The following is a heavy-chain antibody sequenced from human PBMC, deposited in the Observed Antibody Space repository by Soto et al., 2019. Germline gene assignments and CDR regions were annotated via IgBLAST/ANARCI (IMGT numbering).Heavy chain of an antibody. Sequence: QVQLVQSGAEVKKPGASVKVSCKASGYTFTNYYIHWVRQAPGQGLEWMGIISPSGGSTTYAQKFQDRVTMTRDTSTSTIYMELSSLRSEDTAIYYCAREMIRARPYAVTVSGTLAYCGQGTLVTVSS. D-gene: IGHD6-6*01. V-gene: IGHV1-46*01. CDR1: GYTFTNYY. CDR2: ISPSGGST. J-gene: IGHJ4*02. CDR3: AREMIRARPYAVTVSGTLAY.